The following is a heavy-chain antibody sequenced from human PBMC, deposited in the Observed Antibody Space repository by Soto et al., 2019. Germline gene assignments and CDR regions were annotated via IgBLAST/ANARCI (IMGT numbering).Heavy chain of an antibody. CDR3: ARLWVLEWLLSFGWFDP. Sequence: QVQLQESGPGLVKPSQTLSLTCTVSGGSISSGGYYWSWIRQHPGKGLEWIGYIYYSGSTYYNPSLRSRVTISVDTSKNQFSLKLSSVTAADTAVYYCARLWVLEWLLSFGWFDPWDQGTLVTVSS. CDR1: GGSISSGGYY. CDR2: IYYSGST. D-gene: IGHD3-3*01. V-gene: IGHV4-31*03. J-gene: IGHJ5*02.